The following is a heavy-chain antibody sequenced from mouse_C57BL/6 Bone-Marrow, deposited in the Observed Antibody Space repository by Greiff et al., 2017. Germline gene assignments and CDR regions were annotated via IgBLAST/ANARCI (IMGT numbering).Heavy chain of an antibody. J-gene: IGHJ2*01. CDR3: ARYPITTVVNYFGY. D-gene: IGHD1-1*01. V-gene: IGHV1-82*01. CDR1: GYAFSSSW. CDR2: IYPGDGDT. Sequence: QVQLKESGPELVKPGASVKISCKASGYAFSSSWMNWVKQRPGKGLEWIGRIYPGDGDTNYNGKFKGKATLTADKSSSTAYMQLSSLTSEDSAVYFCARYPITTVVNYFGYWGQGTTLTFSS.